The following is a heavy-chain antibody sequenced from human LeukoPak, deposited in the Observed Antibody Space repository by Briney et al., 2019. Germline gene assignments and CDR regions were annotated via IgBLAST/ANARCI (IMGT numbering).Heavy chain of an antibody. J-gene: IGHJ4*02. D-gene: IGHD3-10*01. CDR1: GFTFSSYW. CDR3: AKRNYFGAGTYSFDF. CDR2: LTGSGGST. V-gene: IGHV3-23*01. Sequence: PGGSLRLSCAASGFTFSSYWMSWVRQAPGKGLEWVSHLTGSGGSTYYAGSVKGRFTISRDNSKNTLYLQMNSLRAEDTAVYYCAKRNYFGAGTYSFDFWGQGTLVTVSS.